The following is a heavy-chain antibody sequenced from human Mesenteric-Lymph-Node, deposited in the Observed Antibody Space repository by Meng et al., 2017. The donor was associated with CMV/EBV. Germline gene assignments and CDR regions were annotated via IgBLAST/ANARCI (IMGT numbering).Heavy chain of an antibody. CDR2: VYYSGST. CDR3: ASGTSYSASGEY. CDR1: GGSVSSDNYY. D-gene: IGHD3-10*01. Sequence: TVSGGSVSSDNYYWTWIRQPPGKGPEWIGYVYYSGSTHYNPSLKSRLTISLDTSKNQFSLNLTSVTAADTAMYYCASGTSYSASGEYWGQGILVTVSS. V-gene: IGHV4-61*01. J-gene: IGHJ4*02.